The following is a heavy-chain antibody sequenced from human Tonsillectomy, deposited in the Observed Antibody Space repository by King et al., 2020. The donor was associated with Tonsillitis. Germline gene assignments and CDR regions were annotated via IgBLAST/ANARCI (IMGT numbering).Heavy chain of an antibody. D-gene: IGHD5-24*01. CDR1: GFTFDDYT. J-gene: IGHJ4*02. V-gene: IGHV3-43*01. Sequence: VQLVESGGVVVQPGGSLRLSCAASGFTFDDYTMHWVRQAPGKGLEWVSLISWDGGSTYYADSVKGRFTISRDNSKNSLYLQMNSLRTEDTALYYCAKDDRGWLQSSCIDYWGQGTLVTVSS. CDR2: ISWDGGST. CDR3: AKDDRGWLQSSCIDY.